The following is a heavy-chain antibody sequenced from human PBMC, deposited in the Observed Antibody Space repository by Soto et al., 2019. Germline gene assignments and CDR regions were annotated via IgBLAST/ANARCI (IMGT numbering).Heavy chain of an antibody. V-gene: IGHV3-7*04. Sequence: GGSLRLSCAASGFTFSSYWMSWGRQAPGKGQEWVANIKQDGSEKYYVDSAKGRFTISRDNAKNSLYLQMNSLRAEDTAVHYCARFYYDSSGYLPSPYYYYYGMDVWGQGTTVTV. CDR2: IKQDGSEK. D-gene: IGHD3-22*01. CDR1: GFTFSSYW. J-gene: IGHJ6*02. CDR3: ARFYYDSSGYLPSPYYYYYGMDV.